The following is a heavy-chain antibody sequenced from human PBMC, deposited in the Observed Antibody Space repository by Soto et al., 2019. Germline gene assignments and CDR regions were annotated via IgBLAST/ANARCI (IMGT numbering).Heavy chain of an antibody. CDR2: ISYDGSNK. CDR1: GFTFSSYG. V-gene: IGHV3-30*18. Sequence: GGSLRLSCAASGFTFSSYGMHWVRQAPGKGLEWVAVISYDGSNKYYADSVKGRFTISRDNSKNTLYLQMNSLRAEDTAVYYCANEDYYYGMDVWGQGTTVTVSS. J-gene: IGHJ6*02. CDR3: ANEDYYYGMDV.